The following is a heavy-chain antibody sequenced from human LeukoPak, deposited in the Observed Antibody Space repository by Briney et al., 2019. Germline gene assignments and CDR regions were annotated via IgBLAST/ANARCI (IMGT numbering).Heavy chain of an antibody. CDR1: GFTFSSYS. V-gene: IGHV3-21*01. Sequence: GGSLRLSCAASGFTFSSYSMNWVRQAPGKGLEWVSSISSSSSYIYYADSVKGRFTISRDNAKNSLYLQMNSLRAEDTAVYYCARVGSVDTAMVVDYWGQGTLVTASS. CDR2: ISSSSSYI. D-gene: IGHD5-18*01. J-gene: IGHJ4*02. CDR3: ARVGSVDTAMVVDY.